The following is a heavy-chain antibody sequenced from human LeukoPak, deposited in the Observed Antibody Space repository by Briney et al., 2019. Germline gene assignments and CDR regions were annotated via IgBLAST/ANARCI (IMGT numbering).Heavy chain of an antibody. D-gene: IGHD3-10*01. CDR2: ISSSGSTI. Sequence: PGGSLRLSCAASGFTFSSYEMNWVRQAPGKGLEWVSYISSSGSTIYYADSVKGRFTISRDNAKNSLYLQMISLRAEDTAVYYCARDVLLWFGEVAFDIWGQGTMVTVSS. V-gene: IGHV3-48*03. CDR3: ARDVLLWFGEVAFDI. J-gene: IGHJ3*02. CDR1: GFTFSSYE.